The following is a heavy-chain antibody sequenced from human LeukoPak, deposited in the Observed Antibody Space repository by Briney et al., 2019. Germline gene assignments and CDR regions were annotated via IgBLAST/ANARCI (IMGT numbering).Heavy chain of an antibody. CDR2: ISGNGGST. D-gene: IGHD3-16*02. J-gene: IGHJ3*02. Sequence: GGSLRLSCAASGFTFSSYAMSWVRQAPGKGLEWVSAISGNGGSTYYADSVKGRFTISRDNSKNTLYLQMNSLRAEDTAVYYCAKDSVQRTLYCAFDIWGQGTMVTVSS. CDR3: AKDSVQRTLYCAFDI. CDR1: GFTFSSYA. V-gene: IGHV3-23*01.